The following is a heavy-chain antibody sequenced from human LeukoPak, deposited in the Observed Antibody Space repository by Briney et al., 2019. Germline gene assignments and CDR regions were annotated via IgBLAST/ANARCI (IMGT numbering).Heavy chain of an antibody. CDR1: GFTFDDYA. CDR3: ANGYGDSYLDY. V-gene: IGHV3-43*02. Sequence: GGSLRLSCAASGFTFDDYAMHWVRQAPGKGLEWVSLISGDGGSTYYADSVKGRFTISRDNSKNSLYLQMNSLRTEDTALYYCANGYGDSYLDYWGQGTLVTISS. D-gene: IGHD4-17*01. CDR2: ISGDGGST. J-gene: IGHJ4*02.